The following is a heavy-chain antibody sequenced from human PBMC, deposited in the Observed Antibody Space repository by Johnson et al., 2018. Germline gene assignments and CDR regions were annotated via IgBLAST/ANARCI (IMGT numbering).Heavy chain of an antibody. J-gene: IGHJ6*03. CDR3: AKGRRPDYYYYYMDV. D-gene: IGHD1-1*01. CDR1: GFTFSSYG. Sequence: QVQLVESGGGVVQPGRSLRLSCAASGFTFSSYGMHWVRQAPGKGLEWVAVISYDGSNKYYADSVKGRFTISRDNSKNTLYLQMNRRRAEDTAVYYCAKGRRPDYYYYYMDVWGKGTTVTVSS. V-gene: IGHV3-30*18. CDR2: ISYDGSNK.